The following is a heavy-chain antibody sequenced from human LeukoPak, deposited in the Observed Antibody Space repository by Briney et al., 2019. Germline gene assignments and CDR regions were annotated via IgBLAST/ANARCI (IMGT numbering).Heavy chain of an antibody. D-gene: IGHD4-17*01. J-gene: IGHJ4*02. Sequence: GGSLRLSCAASGFTFSYYSMNWVRQAPGKGLEWISYISRSSSTIYYADSVRGRFTISRDDAKNSVYLQVNSLRAEDTAIYYCATLHWARDAVSFDYWGQGSLVTVSS. CDR1: GFTFSYYS. V-gene: IGHV3-48*04. CDR3: ATLHWARDAVSFDY. CDR2: ISRSSSTI.